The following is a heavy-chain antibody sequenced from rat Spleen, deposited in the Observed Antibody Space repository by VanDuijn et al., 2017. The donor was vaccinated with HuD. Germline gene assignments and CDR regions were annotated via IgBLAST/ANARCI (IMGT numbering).Heavy chain of an antibody. D-gene: IGHD1-6*01. Sequence: EVQLVESGGGLVQPGRSLKLSCAASGFTFSDYGMHWIRRAPAKGLEWVASSSPSGGSPYYRDSVKGRFTISRDNAKNSVYLQMDSLRSEDTATYYCATGILRVYPFFDYWGQGVMVTVSS. CDR2: SSPSGGSP. CDR3: ATGILRVYPFFDY. V-gene: IGHV5-19*01. CDR1: GFTFSDYG. J-gene: IGHJ2*01.